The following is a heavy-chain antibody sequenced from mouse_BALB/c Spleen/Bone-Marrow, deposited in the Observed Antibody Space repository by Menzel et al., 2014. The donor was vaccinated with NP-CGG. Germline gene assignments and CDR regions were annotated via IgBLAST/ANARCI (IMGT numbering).Heavy chain of an antibody. D-gene: IGHD2-1*01. CDR1: GFTFSWFG. CDR3: ARGLDYGNYGPGFAY. CDR2: INSSGGST. V-gene: IGHV5-6-3*01. J-gene: IGHJ3*01. Sequence: EVHLVESGGGLVQPGGSLKLSCAASGFTFSWFGMSWVRQTPDKRLELVATINSSGGSTYYPDSVKGRFTISRDNAKNTLYLQISSLKSEDTAMYYCARGLDYGNYGPGFAYWGQGTLGTGSA.